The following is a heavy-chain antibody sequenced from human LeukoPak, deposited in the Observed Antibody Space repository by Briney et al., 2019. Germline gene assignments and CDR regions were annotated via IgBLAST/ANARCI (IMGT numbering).Heavy chain of an antibody. D-gene: IGHD1-7*01. CDR2: ITPIFGTA. V-gene: IGHV1-69*05. J-gene: IGHJ3*02. CDR1: GGTFTSYT. Sequence: SVKVSCKASGGTFTSYTISWVRQAPGQGLEWMGGITPIFGTANYAQKFQGRVTITTGESTSTAYMELTSLRSDDTAVYYCARPITGTTALDAFDIWGQGTMVAVSS. CDR3: ARPITGTTALDAFDI.